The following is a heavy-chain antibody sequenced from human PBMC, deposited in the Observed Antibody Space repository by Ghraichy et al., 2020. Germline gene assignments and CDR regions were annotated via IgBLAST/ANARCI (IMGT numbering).Heavy chain of an antibody. CDR3: ARDRTVAGRRWFDP. J-gene: IGHJ5*02. Sequence: SETLSLTCTVSGGSISSYYWSWIRQPPGKGLEWIGYIYYSGSTNYNPSLKSRVTISVDTSKNQFSLKLSSVTAADTAVCYFARDRTVAGRRWFDPWGQGTLVTVSS. V-gene: IGHV4-59*01. CDR2: IYYSGST. D-gene: IGHD6-19*01. CDR1: GGSISSYY.